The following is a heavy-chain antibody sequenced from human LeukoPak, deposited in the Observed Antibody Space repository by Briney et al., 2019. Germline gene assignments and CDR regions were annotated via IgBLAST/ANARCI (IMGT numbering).Heavy chain of an antibody. CDR2: INPNSGGT. Sequence: ASVTVSCKASGYTFTGYYMHWVRQAPGQGREWMGWINPNSGGTNYAQKFQGRVTMTRDTSISTAYMELSRLRSDDTAVYYCARELERSAIHSDYWGQGTLVTVSS. D-gene: IGHD1-1*01. CDR3: ARELERSAIHSDY. CDR1: GYTFTGYY. J-gene: IGHJ4*02. V-gene: IGHV1-2*02.